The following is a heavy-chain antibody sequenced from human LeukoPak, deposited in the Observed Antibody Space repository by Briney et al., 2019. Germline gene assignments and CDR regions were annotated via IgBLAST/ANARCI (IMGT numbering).Heavy chain of an antibody. CDR1: GFTFSSYA. V-gene: IGHV3-30*02. Sequence: GGSLRLSCAASGFTFSSYAMHWVRQAPGKGLEWVAFIRYDGSNKYYADSVKGRFTISRDNSKNTLYLQMNSLRAEDTAVYYCAKDKPRGYSGYDYVSPSYYYMDVWGKGTTVTVSS. CDR3: AKDKPRGYSGYDYVSPSYYYMDV. D-gene: IGHD5-12*01. J-gene: IGHJ6*03. CDR2: IRYDGSNK.